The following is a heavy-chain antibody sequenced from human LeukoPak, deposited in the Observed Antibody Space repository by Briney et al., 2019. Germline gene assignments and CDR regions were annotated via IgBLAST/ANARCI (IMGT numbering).Heavy chain of an antibody. J-gene: IGHJ3*02. CDR1: GGSISTNNW. CDR3: ARGLTPDAFDI. Sequence: SETLSLTCAVSGGSISTNNWWTWVRQPPGKGLEWIGEIHHSGSTDYNPSPKSRVTISGDTSKNQFSLKLSSVTAAETAVYYCARGLTPDAFDIWGQGTMVTVSS. CDR2: IHHSGST. V-gene: IGHV4-4*02.